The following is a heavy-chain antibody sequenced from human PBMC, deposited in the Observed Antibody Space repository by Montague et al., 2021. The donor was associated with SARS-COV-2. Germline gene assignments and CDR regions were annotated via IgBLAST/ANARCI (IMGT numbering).Heavy chain of an antibody. J-gene: IGHJ4*02. D-gene: IGHD1-14*01. CDR1: GFTFSVYH. CDR2: ISRDSAEV. V-gene: IGHV3-48*02. Sequence: SLRLSCAASGFTFSVYHMTWARQAPGKGLQWVSYISRDSAEVYYAESVKGRFSISRDNDRSALYLQLNNLRNEDTATYYCARDSGITGADDYWGQGTLVVVSS. CDR3: ARDSGITGADDY.